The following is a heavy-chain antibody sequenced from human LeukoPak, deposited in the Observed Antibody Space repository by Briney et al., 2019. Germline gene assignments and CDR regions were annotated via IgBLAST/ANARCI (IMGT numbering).Heavy chain of an antibody. D-gene: IGHD3-10*01. CDR1: GFTFSTYG. Sequence: PGRSQRLSCAASGFTFSTYGMHWVRQAPGKGLEWLAVVWYDGSNKYYADSVKGRFTISRDNSKNTLYLQMNSLRAEDTAIYYCARDRWFGDEDSFDIWGQGTMVTVSS. V-gene: IGHV3-33*01. CDR3: ARDRWFGDEDSFDI. CDR2: VWYDGSNK. J-gene: IGHJ3*02.